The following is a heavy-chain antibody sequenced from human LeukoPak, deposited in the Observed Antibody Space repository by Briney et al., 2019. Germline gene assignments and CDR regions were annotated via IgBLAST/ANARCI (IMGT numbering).Heavy chain of an antibody. V-gene: IGHV1-18*04. CDR2: ISAYNGNT. D-gene: IGHD3-3*01. CDR1: GYTFTGHY. CDR3: ARQERITISGVDPGYMDV. J-gene: IGHJ6*03. Sequence: ASVKVSCKASGYTFTGHYIHWLRQAPGQGLEWMGRISAYNGNTNYVQKLQGRVTMTTDTSTSTAYMELRSLRSDDTAVYYCARQERITISGVDPGYMDVWGKGTTVTVSS.